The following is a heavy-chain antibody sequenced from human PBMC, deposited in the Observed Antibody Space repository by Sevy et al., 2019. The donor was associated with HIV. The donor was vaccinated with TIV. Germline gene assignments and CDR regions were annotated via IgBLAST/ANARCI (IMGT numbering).Heavy chain of an antibody. CDR3: VRAIATVDSF. Sequence: GGSLRLSCVASGFKFNSYWMLWVRQAPGKGLEWVANINQDATENFYEGSVRGRFIISRDNVRNSVSLQMNILRVEDTALYYCVRAIATVDSFWGQGTLVTVSS. V-gene: IGHV3-7*01. J-gene: IGHJ4*02. CDR2: INQDATEN. CDR1: GFKFNSYW. D-gene: IGHD6-13*01.